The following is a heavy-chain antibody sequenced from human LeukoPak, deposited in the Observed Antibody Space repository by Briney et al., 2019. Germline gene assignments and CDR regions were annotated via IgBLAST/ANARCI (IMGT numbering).Heavy chain of an antibody. V-gene: IGHV1-18*01. CDR2: ISAYNGNT. CDR3: ARVLGVVPAAPFDY. D-gene: IGHD2-2*01. J-gene: IGHJ4*02. CDR1: GYTFTSYG. Sequence: ASVKVSCKASGYTFTSYGISWVRQAPGEGPEWMGWISAYNGNTNYAQRLQGRVTMTTDTSTSTAYMELRSLRSDDTAVYYRARVLGVVPAAPFDYWGQGTLVTVSS.